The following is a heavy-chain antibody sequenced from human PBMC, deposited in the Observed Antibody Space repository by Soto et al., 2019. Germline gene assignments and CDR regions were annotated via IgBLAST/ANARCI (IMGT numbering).Heavy chain of an antibody. J-gene: IGHJ4*02. CDR3: TTEGYYYDSSGYYYPVDY. CDR1: GFTFSNAW. CDR2: IKSKTDGGTT. D-gene: IGHD3-22*01. V-gene: IGHV3-15*07. Sequence: EVQLVESGGGLVKPGGSLRLSCAASGFTFSNAWMNWVRQAPGKGLEWVGRIKSKTDGGTTDYAAPVKGRFTISRDDSKNTRYLQMNSLKTEDTAVYYCTTEGYYYDSSGYYYPVDYWGQGTLVTVSS.